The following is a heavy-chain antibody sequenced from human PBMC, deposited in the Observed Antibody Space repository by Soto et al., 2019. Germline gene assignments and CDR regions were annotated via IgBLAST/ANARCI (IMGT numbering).Heavy chain of an antibody. J-gene: IGHJ5*02. D-gene: IGHD6-25*01. CDR2: VYLSGNT. CDR1: GGSLSSYY. V-gene: IGHV4-59*12. CDR3: GSVRPSGYVLS. Sequence: SETLSLTCTVSGGSLSSYYWTWIRQSPGKGLEWIGYVYLSGNTNYNPSLKSRVTISIDTSKNQFSLRLASVTAADTAFYYCGSVRPSGYVLSWGQGTLVTVSS.